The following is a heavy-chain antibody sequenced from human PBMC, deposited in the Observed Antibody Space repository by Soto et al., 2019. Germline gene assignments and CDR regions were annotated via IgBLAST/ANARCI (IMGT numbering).Heavy chain of an antibody. CDR2: IYWDDDK. D-gene: IGHD5-18*01. CDR1: GFSLSTSGVG. V-gene: IGHV2-5*02. J-gene: IGHJ4*02. Sequence: QITLKESGPPLVKPTQTLTLTCTFSGFSLSTSGVGVGWIRQPPGKALDWLALIYWDDDKRYSPSLKSRLTITKDTSKNQVVLTMTNMDPVDTATYYCAHVTDTARPGCWGQGTLVTVSS. CDR3: AHVTDTARPGC.